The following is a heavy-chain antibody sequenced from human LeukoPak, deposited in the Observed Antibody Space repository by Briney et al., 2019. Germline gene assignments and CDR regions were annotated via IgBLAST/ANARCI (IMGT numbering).Heavy chain of an antibody. CDR1: GYSFTNYG. CDR3: TRDYGYGAYGPTYFQH. V-gene: IGHV1-18*01. Sequence: GASVKVSCKASGYSFTNYGIIWVRQTPGQGLQWMGWISVYNGNTNTNYAQNLQGRVTMTTDTSTSTAYMELTSLTSDDTAVYYCTRDYGYGAYGPTYFQHWGQGTLVTVSS. D-gene: IGHD5-12*01. J-gene: IGHJ1*01. CDR2: ISVYNGNTNT.